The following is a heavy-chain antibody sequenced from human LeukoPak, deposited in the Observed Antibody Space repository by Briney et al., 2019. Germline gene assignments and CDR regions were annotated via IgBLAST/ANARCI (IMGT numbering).Heavy chain of an antibody. CDR1: GFTFSSYG. V-gene: IGHV3-33*08. D-gene: IGHD3-3*01. J-gene: IGHJ3*02. Sequence: GGSLRLSCAASGFTFSSYGMHWVRQAPGKGLEWVAFIRYDGSNKYYADSVKGRFTISRDNSKNTLYLQMNSLKTEDTAVYYCTRHPYYTIGEAFDIWGQGTMVTVSS. CDR2: IRYDGSNK. CDR3: TRHPYYTIGEAFDI.